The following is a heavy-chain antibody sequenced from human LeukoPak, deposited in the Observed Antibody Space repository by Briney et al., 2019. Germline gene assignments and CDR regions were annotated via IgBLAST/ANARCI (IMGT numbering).Heavy chain of an antibody. D-gene: IGHD2/OR15-2a*01. Sequence: PSGTLSLTCTVSGGSISSYYWSWIRQPPGKGLEWIAYISDIGSVNYSPSLKSRVTISLDTSKNQFSLKLSSVTAADTAVYYCAGHHPRNTVDFWGQGTLVTVSS. J-gene: IGHJ4*02. V-gene: IGHV4-59*08. CDR2: ISDIGSV. CDR3: AGHHPRNTVDF. CDR1: GGSISSYY.